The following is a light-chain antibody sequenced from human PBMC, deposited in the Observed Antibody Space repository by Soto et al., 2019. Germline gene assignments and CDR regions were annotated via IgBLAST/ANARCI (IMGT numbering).Light chain of an antibody. Sequence: QSVLTQPPSVSGTPGQRVTISCSGSTSNIESNFVYWYQQVPGTAPKLLIFYNHERPSGVPDRVSGSKSGTSASLAISGLRSEDEADYYCAAWDDSLSGQWVFGGGTKLTVL. CDR2: YNH. V-gene: IGLV1-47*02. J-gene: IGLJ3*02. CDR3: AAWDDSLSGQWV. CDR1: TSNIESNF.